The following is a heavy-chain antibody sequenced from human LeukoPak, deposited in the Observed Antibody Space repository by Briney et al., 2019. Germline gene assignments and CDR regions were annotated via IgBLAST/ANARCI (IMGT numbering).Heavy chain of an antibody. J-gene: IGHJ4*02. CDR3: ARRSSGWYDY. CDR1: GFTFSSYW. D-gene: IGHD6-19*01. V-gene: IGHV4-59*08. CDR2: IYYSGST. Sequence: PGGSLRLSCAASGFTFSSYWMSWVRQAPGKGLEWVGYIYYSGSTYYNPSLKSRVTISVDTSKNQFSLKLSSVTAADTAVYYCARRSSGWYDYWGQGTLVTVSS.